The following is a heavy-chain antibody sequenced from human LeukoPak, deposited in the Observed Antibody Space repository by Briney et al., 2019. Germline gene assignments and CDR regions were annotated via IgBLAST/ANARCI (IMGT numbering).Heavy chain of an antibody. D-gene: IGHD2-2*01. J-gene: IGHJ4*02. CDR2: INPADSDT. Sequence: GESLKISCKGSGYSFTSHWIGWVRQMPGKGLEYMGIINPADSDTRYSPSFQGQVTISVDKSISTAYLQWSSLVASDTAMYYCARRYCSSITCYFFDYWGQGALVTVSS. CDR3: ARRYCSSITCYFFDY. CDR1: GYSFTSHW. V-gene: IGHV5-51*01.